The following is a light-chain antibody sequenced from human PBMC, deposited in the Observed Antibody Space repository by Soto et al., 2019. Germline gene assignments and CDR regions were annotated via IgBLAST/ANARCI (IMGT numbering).Light chain of an antibody. CDR3: QQYNSYSWT. V-gene: IGKV1-5*03. J-gene: IGKJ1*01. CDR1: QSISSW. Sequence: DIQMTQSPSTLSASVGDRVTITCRASQSISSWLAWYQQKPGKAPKLLIYKASSLESGVPSRFSGSGSGAEFTLTISRLQPHDFATYYCQQYNSYSWTFGQGTKVEIK. CDR2: KAS.